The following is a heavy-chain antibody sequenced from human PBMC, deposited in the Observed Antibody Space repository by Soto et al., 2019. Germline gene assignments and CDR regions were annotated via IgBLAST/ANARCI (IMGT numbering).Heavy chain of an antibody. CDR2: IYSGGNT. D-gene: IGHD3-3*01. CDR1: GFTVSSNY. Sequence: PGGSLRLSCAVSGFTVSSNYMSWVRQAPGKGLDWVTIIYSGGNTYYADSVKGRFTISRDTSKNTVYLQMNSLRADDTAVYYCGSGAILAWLSYFDHWGQGTLVTVSS. V-gene: IGHV3-66*01. CDR3: GSGAILAWLSYFDH. J-gene: IGHJ4*02.